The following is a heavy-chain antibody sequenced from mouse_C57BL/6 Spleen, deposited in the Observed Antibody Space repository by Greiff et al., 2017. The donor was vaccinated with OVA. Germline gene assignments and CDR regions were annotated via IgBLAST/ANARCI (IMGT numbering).Heavy chain of an antibody. Sequence: EVQRVESGPELVKPGASVKIPCKASGYTFTDYNMDWVKQSHGKSLEWIGDINPNNGGTIYNQKFKGKATLTVDKSSSTAYMELRSLTSEDTAVYYCERYGNYESAMDYWGQGTSVTVSS. CDR1: GYTFTDYN. V-gene: IGHV1-18*01. D-gene: IGHD2-1*01. CDR2: INPNNGGT. CDR3: ERYGNYESAMDY. J-gene: IGHJ4*01.